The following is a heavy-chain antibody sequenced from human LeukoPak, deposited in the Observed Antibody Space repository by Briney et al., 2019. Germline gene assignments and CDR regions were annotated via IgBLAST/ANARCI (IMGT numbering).Heavy chain of an antibody. CDR1: GYSISSGYY. J-gene: IGHJ4*02. V-gene: IGHV4-38-2*01. Sequence: SETLSLTCAVSGYSISSGYYWGWIRQPPGKGLEWIGSIYYSGSTYYNPSLKSRVTISVDTSKNQFSLKLSSVTAADTAVYYCAGASYDSSGVHWGQGTLVTVSS. CDR3: AGASYDSSGVH. CDR2: IYYSGST. D-gene: IGHD3-22*01.